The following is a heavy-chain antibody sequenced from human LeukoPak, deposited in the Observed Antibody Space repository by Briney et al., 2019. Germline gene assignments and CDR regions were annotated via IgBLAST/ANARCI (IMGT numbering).Heavy chain of an antibody. J-gene: IGHJ4*02. CDR3: AKESYSSSADGTFDY. D-gene: IGHD6-6*01. Sequence: GGSLRLSCAASGFTFDDYAMHWVRQAPGKGLEWVSLISGDGGSTYYADSVKGRFTISRDNSKNSLYLQMNSLRTEDTALYYCAKESYSSSADGTFDYWGQGTLVTVSS. CDR2: ISGDGGST. CDR1: GFTFDDYA. V-gene: IGHV3-43*02.